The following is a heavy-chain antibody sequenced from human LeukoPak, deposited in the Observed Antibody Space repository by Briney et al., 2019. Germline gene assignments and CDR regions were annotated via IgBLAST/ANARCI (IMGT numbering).Heavy chain of an antibody. J-gene: IGHJ5*02. Sequence: SETLSLTCTVSGGSISSSSYYWGWIRQPPGKGLEWIGGIYYSGSTYYNPSLKSRVTISVDTSKNQFSLKLSSVTAADTAVYYCAGQITIFGVATRYNWFDPWGQGTLVTVSS. CDR2: IYYSGST. CDR1: GGSISSSSYY. CDR3: AGQITIFGVATRYNWFDP. D-gene: IGHD3-3*01. V-gene: IGHV4-39*01.